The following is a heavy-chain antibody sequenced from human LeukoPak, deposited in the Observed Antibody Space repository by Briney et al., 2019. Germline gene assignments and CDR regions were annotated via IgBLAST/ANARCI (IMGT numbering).Heavy chain of an antibody. Sequence: GGSLRLSCAASGFTVSSNYMSWIRQAPGKGLEWVSVIYSGGSTYYADSVKGRFTISRDNSKNTLYLQMNSLRAEDTAVYYCASGSGSYRTPYYYMDVWGTGTTVTVSS. D-gene: IGHD3-10*01. CDR2: IYSGGST. CDR3: ASGSGSYRTPYYYMDV. V-gene: IGHV3-53*01. J-gene: IGHJ6*03. CDR1: GFTVSSNY.